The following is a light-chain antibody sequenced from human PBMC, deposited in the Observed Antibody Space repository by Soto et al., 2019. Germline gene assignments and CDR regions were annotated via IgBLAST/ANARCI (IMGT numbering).Light chain of an antibody. CDR1: THDVGSYHL. CDR2: EGN. J-gene: IGLJ1*01. Sequence: QSVLTQPASVSGSPGQSITIPCTGTTHDVGSYHLVSWYQQHPGKAPKLIIYEGNQRPSGVSDRFSGANSGDTPSLTISGLQADDEADYYCCSYAGSSNVFGTGTKVTVL. CDR3: CSYAGSSNV. V-gene: IGLV2-23*03.